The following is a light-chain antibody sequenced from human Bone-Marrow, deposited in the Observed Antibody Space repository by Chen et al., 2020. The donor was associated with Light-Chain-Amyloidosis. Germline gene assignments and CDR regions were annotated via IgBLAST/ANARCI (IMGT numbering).Light chain of an antibody. CDR3: QGWNRSSDRPV. CDR2: DDS. CDR1: NIGSNS. Sequence: SYVLTQPSSVSVAPGQTATIACGGNNIGSNSVHWYQQTPGQAPLLVVYDDSDRPSEITERLSGSNSGNTATLSISRVEAGDEADYYCQGWNRSSDRPVFGGGTKLTVL. J-gene: IGLJ3*02. V-gene: IGLV3-21*02.